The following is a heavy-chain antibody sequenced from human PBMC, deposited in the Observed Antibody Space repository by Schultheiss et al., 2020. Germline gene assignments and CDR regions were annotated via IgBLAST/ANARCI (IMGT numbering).Heavy chain of an antibody. CDR1: GGSISSSSYY. J-gene: IGHJ6*02. D-gene: IGHD3-3*01. V-gene: IGHV4-39*01. CDR2: INHSGST. CDR3: ARRSRDFWSGFDYYYYGMDV. Sequence: SQTLSLTCTVSGGSISSSSYYWSWIRQPPGKGLEWIGEINHSGSTYYNPSLKSRVTISVDTSKNQFSLKLSSVTAADTAAYYCARRSRDFWSGFDYYYYGMDVWGQGTTVTVSS.